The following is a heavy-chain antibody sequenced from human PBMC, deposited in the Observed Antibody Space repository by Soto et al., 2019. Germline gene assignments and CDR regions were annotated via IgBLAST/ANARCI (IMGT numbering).Heavy chain of an antibody. V-gene: IGHV3-33*01. CDR2: IWYDGSNK. J-gene: IGHJ6*02. Sequence: LXLSCAASVFTFSSYGMHWVRQAPCKGLEWVAVIWYDGSNKYYADSVKGRFTISRDNSKNTLYLQMNSLRAEDTAVYYCARELAAHYDFWSGPSADYYYGMDVWGQGTTVTVSS. CDR1: VFTFSSYG. CDR3: ARELAAHYDFWSGPSADYYYGMDV. D-gene: IGHD3-3*01.